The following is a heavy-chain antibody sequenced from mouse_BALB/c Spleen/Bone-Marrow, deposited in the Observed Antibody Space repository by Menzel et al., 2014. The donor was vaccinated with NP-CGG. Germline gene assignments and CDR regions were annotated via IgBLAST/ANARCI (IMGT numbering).Heavy chain of an antibody. J-gene: IGHJ3*01. Sequence: EVQGVESGGGLVQPGGSLKLSCAASGFTFSNYGMSWVRQTPDKRLEFVATINTNGGEIYYPDSVKGRFTISRDNAKNTLYLQMRSLKSEGTAMYYCARGDDYVSWFAYWGQGTLVTVSA. V-gene: IGHV5-6-3*01. CDR1: GFTFSNYG. CDR2: INTNGGEI. D-gene: IGHD2-4*01. CDR3: ARGDDYVSWFAY.